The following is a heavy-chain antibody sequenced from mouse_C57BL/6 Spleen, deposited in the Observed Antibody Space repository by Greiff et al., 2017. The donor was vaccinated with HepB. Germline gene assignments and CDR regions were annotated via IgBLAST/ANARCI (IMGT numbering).Heavy chain of an antibody. CDR1: GYAFTNYL. CDR3: ARYGNYGNWFAY. Sequence: VQLVESGAELVRPGTSVKVSCKASGYAFTNYLIEWVKQRPGQGLEWIGVINPGSGGTNYNEKFKGKATLTADKSSSTAYMQLSSLTSEDSAVYFCARYGNYGNWFAYWGQGTLVTVSA. V-gene: IGHV1-54*01. D-gene: IGHD2-1*01. J-gene: IGHJ3*01. CDR2: INPGSGGT.